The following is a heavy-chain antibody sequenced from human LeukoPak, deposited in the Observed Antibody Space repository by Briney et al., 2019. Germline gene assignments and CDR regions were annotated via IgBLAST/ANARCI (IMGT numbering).Heavy chain of an antibody. V-gene: IGHV1-2*02. D-gene: IGHD6-6*01. CDR1: GHTFTDYY. CDR3: TRGLSIATRPAYYFDY. CDR2: INPNSGGT. Sequence: ASVKVSCKASGHTFTDYYMHWVRQAPGQGFEWMGWINPNSGGTNYVQKFQGRVTMTRDTSISTAYMELTSLRSDDTAVYYCTRGLSIATRPAYYFDYWGQGTLVTVSS. J-gene: IGHJ4*02.